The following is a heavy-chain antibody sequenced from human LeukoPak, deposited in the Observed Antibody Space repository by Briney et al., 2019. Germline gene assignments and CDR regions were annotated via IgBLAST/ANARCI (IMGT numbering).Heavy chain of an antibody. CDR1: GGTFNSYA. Sequence: ASVKVSCKTSGGTFNSYAISWVRQAPGQGLEWMGGIIPIFGTANYAQKFQGRVTITADESTSTAYMELSSLRSEDTAVYYCARETDYYDSSGYYWGQGTLVTVSS. CDR3: ARETDYYDSSGYY. CDR2: IIPIFGTA. J-gene: IGHJ4*02. V-gene: IGHV1-69*13. D-gene: IGHD3-22*01.